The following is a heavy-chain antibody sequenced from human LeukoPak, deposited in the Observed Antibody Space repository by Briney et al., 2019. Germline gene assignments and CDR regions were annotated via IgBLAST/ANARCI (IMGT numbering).Heavy chain of an antibody. Sequence: PSETLSLTCAVYGGSSSGYYWSWIRQPPGKGLEWIGEINHSGSTNYNPSLKSRVTISVDTSKNQFSLKLSSVTAADTAVYYCARRQRSGSYGYWGQGTLVTVSS. D-gene: IGHD1-26*01. CDR1: GGSSSGYY. CDR3: ARRQRSGSYGY. J-gene: IGHJ4*02. CDR2: INHSGST. V-gene: IGHV4-34*01.